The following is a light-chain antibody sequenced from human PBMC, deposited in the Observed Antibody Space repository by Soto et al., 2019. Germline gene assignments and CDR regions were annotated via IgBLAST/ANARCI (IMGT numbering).Light chain of an antibody. Sequence: DIQMTQSPSTLSASVGDRVTITCRASQSISSWLAWYQQRPGKAPKLLIYDASSLQSGVPSRFSGSGSGTDVTLTISRLQPDDFATYYCQQYNSYSLAFGQGTKVEIK. J-gene: IGKJ1*01. CDR2: DAS. V-gene: IGKV1-5*01. CDR3: QQYNSYSLA. CDR1: QSISSW.